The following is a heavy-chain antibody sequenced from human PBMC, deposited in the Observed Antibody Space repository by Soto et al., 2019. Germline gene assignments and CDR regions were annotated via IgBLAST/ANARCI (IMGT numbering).Heavy chain of an antibody. CDR2: ISYDGSKK. V-gene: IGHV3-30*18. J-gene: IGHJ4*02. CDR1: GFTFSSYG. Sequence: QVQLVESGGGVVQPGRSLRLSCVASGFTFSSYGMHWVRQAPGKGLDWVAVISYDGSKKYYADSVKGRFTISRDNSKNPMFWQMNGLKPEDRALYCCVNAYCGGVVRYLYDSWGQGTLVTVSS. D-gene: IGHD2-21*01. CDR3: VNAYCGGVVRYLYDS.